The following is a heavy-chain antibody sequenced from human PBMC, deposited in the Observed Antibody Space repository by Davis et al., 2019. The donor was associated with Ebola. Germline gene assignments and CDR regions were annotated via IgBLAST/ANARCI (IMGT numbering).Heavy chain of an antibody. Sequence: PGGSLRLSCAASGFTFSSYWMSWVRQAPGKGLEWLANIKQDGSEKYYVDSVKGRFTISRDNAKNSLYLQMNSLRAEDTAVYYCARDRDTYYDILTGYQYFDYWGQGTLVTVSS. CDR3: ARDRDTYYDILTGYQYFDY. V-gene: IGHV3-7*01. J-gene: IGHJ4*02. CDR2: IKQDGSEK. CDR1: GFTFSSYW. D-gene: IGHD3-9*01.